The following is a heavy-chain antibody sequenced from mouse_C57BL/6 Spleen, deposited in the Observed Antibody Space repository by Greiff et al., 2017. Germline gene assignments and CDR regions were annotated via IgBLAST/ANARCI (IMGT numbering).Heavy chain of an antibody. D-gene: IGHD2-4*01. CDR1: GYAFSSSW. V-gene: IGHV1-82*01. Sequence: QVQLQQSGPELVKPGASVKISCKASGYAFSSSWMNWVKQRPGKGLEWIGRIYPGDGDTNYNGKFKGKATLTAVKSSSTAYMHLSSLTSEDSAVYFCAIGDYDRAYWGQGTLVTVSA. J-gene: IGHJ3*01. CDR2: IYPGDGDT. CDR3: AIGDYDRAY.